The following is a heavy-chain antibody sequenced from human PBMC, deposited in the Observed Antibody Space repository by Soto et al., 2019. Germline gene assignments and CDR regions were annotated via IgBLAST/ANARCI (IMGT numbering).Heavy chain of an antibody. CDR1: GFTFDDYA. Sequence: GGSLRLSCAASGFTFDDYAMHWVRQAPGNGLEWVSLISGYGGSTYYADSVKGRFTISRDNSKIYLYLQMNSLRTEDAALYYCSRERYYYDSSGYSRRYFDYWGQGTLVTVSS. V-gene: IGHV3-43*02. CDR3: SRERYYYDSSGYSRRYFDY. CDR2: ISGYGGST. J-gene: IGHJ4*02. D-gene: IGHD3-22*01.